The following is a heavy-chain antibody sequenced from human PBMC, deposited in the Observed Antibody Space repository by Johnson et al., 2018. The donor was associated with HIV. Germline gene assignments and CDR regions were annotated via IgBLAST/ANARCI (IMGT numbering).Heavy chain of an antibody. CDR3: ARDMGEMATPIRGLDAFDI. D-gene: IGHD5-24*01. J-gene: IGHJ3*02. CDR2: ISSSGSTI. V-gene: IGHV3-48*01. CDR1: GFTFDDYG. Sequence: VQLVESGGGVVRPGGSLRLYCAASGFTFDDYGMSWVRQAPGKGLEWVSYISSSGSTIYYADSVKGRFTISRDNSKNTLYLQMNSLRAEDTAVYYCARDMGEMATPIRGLDAFDIWGQGTMVTVSS.